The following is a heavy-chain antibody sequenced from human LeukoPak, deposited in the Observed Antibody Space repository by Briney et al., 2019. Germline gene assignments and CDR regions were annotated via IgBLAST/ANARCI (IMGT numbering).Heavy chain of an antibody. Sequence: SETLSLTCTVSGGSISSSSYYWGWIRQPPGKGLEWIGSIYYSGSTYYNPSLKSRVTISVDTSKNQFSLKLSSVTAADTAVYYCARGTIPDLDYWGQGTLVTVSS. D-gene: IGHD2-2*01. CDR2: IYYSGST. J-gene: IGHJ4*02. CDR3: ARGTIPDLDY. V-gene: IGHV4-39*07. CDR1: GGSISSSSYY.